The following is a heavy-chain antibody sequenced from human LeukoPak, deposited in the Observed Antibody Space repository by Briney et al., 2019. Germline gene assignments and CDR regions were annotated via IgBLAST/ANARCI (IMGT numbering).Heavy chain of an antibody. CDR1: GFTFSSYA. V-gene: IGHV3-30*04. D-gene: IGHD6-19*01. CDR2: ISYDGSNK. J-gene: IGHJ4*02. Sequence: RGSLRLSCAASGFTFSSYAMHWVRQAPGKGLEWVAVISYDGSNKYYADSVKGRFTLSRDNSKNTLYLQMNSLRAEEPAVYYCARDSGYSSGLIDYWPQETLVSVLS. CDR3: ARDSGYSSGLIDY.